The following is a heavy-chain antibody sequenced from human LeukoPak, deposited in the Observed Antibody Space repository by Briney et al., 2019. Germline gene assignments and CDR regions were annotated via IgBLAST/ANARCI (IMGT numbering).Heavy chain of an antibody. CDR1: GFTFSSYG. J-gene: IGHJ3*02. CDR3: ANDGAYYDSSTDAFDI. D-gene: IGHD3-22*01. Sequence: LGGSLRLSCAASGFTFSSYGMSWVRQAPGKGLEWVPAISGSGGSTYYADSVKGRFIISRDNSKNTLYLQMNSLRAEDTAVYYCANDGAYYDSSTDAFDIWGQGTMVTVSS. CDR2: ISGSGGST. V-gene: IGHV3-23*01.